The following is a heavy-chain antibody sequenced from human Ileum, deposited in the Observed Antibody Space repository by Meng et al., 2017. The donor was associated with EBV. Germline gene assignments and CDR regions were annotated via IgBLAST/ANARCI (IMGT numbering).Heavy chain of an antibody. D-gene: IGHD3-10*01. V-gene: IGHV4-39*01. J-gene: IGHJ4*02. CDR2: IYYSGNT. Sequence: QLEESGPGLVNPSETLSLTCTVVGGSISSSSYYGGWIRQPPGKGLEWIGMIYYSGNTYYNPSLKSRVTISVDTSKNQFSLRLSSVTAADAALYYCARQSDHYYGSGSYYDYWGQGTLVTVSS. CDR1: GGSISSSSYY. CDR3: ARQSDHYYGSGSYYDY.